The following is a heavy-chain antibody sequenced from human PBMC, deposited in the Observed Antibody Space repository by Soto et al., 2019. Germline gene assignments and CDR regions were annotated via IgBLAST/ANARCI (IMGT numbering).Heavy chain of an antibody. CDR2: ISAYNGNT. V-gene: IGHV1-18*04. J-gene: IGHJ6*02. D-gene: IGHD2-2*01. Sequence: ASVKVSCKASGYTFTSYGISWVRQAPGQGLEWMGWISAYNGNTNYAQKLQGRVTMTTDTSTSTAYMELRSLRSEDTAVYYCATGIVESGYCSSTSCYLGYYHGMDVWGQGTTVTVSS. CDR3: ATGIVESGYCSSTSCYLGYYHGMDV. CDR1: GYTFTSYG.